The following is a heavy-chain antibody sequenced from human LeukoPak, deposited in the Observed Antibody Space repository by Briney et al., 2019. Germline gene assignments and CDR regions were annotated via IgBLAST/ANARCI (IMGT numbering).Heavy chain of an antibody. CDR1: GGTFSSYA. V-gene: IGHV1-69*13. D-gene: IGHD3-3*01. CDR3: ARVLYDFWSGPGDY. Sequence: ASVKVSCKASGGTFSSYAISWVRQAPGQGLEWMGGIIPIFGTANYAQKFQGRVTITADESTSTAYMELSSLRSEDTAVYYCARVLYDFWSGPGDYWGQGTLVTVSS. J-gene: IGHJ4*02. CDR2: IIPIFGTA.